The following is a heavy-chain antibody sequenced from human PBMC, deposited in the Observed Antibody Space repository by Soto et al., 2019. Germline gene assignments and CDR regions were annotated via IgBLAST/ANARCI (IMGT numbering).Heavy chain of an antibody. CDR3: ARIYCSGGSCHTPDAFDI. Sequence: PSETLSLTCAVSGGSISSSDWWSGVRQPPGKGQEWIGVIYHSGSTNYNPSLKSRFTISVDKSKNQFSLKLSSVTAADTAVYYCARIYCSGGSCHTPDAFDIWGQGTMVTVSS. V-gene: IGHV4-4*02. D-gene: IGHD2-15*01. CDR1: GGSISSSDW. CDR2: IYHSGST. J-gene: IGHJ3*02.